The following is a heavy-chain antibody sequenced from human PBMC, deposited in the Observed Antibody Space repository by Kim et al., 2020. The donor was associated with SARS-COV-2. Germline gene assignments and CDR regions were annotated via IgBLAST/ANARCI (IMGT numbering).Heavy chain of an antibody. CDR1: GGSISSSSYY. V-gene: IGHV4-39*01. J-gene: IGHJ6*02. CDR3: SGSSGYRPWASGMDV. Sequence: SETLSLTCTVSGGSISSSSYYWGWTRQPPGMGLEWIGSIYYSGSTYYNPSLKSRVTISVDTSKNQFSLKLSSVTAADTAVYYCSGSSGYRPWASGMDVWGQGTTVTVSS. CDR2: IYYSGST. D-gene: IGHD3-22*01.